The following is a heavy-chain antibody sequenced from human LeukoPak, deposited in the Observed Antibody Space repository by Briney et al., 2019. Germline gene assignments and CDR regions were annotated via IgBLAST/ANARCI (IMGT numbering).Heavy chain of an antibody. CDR3: ARVGVWGIPRGYFDY. D-gene: IGHD3-16*01. CDR1: GYTFTGYY. V-gene: IGHV1-2*02. CDR2: INPNSGGT. Sequence: ASVKVSCKASGYTFTGYYMHWVRQAPGQGLEWMGWINPNSGGTNYAQKFQGRVTMTRDTSISTAYMELSRLRSDDTAVYYCARVGVWGIPRGYFDYWGQGTLVTVSS. J-gene: IGHJ4*02.